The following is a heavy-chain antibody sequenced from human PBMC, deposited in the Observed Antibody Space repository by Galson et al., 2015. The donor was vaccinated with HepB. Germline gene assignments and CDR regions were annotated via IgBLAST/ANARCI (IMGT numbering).Heavy chain of an antibody. Sequence: SLRLSCAASGFTFSSYWMSWVRQAPGKGLEWVANIKQDGSEKYYVDSVKGRFTISKDNAKNSLYLQMNSLRAEDKAVYYCAKLDFSDAFDTWGQGTMVTVSS. CDR3: AKLDFSDAFDT. CDR2: IKQDGSEK. V-gene: IGHV3-7*01. J-gene: IGHJ3*02. D-gene: IGHD3-3*01. CDR1: GFTFSSYW.